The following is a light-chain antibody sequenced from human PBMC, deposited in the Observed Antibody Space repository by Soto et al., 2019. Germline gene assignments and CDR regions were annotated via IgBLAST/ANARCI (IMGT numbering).Light chain of an antibody. CDR3: AAWDDSLTGVV. Sequence: QSVLTQPPSASGTPGQRVTISCSGSSSNIGSNSVNWYQQLPKTAPKLLIYSDNQRPSGVPDRFSGSKSGTSASLAINGLQYEDEADYYCAAWDDSLTGVVFGGGTKLTVL. CDR2: SDN. CDR1: SSNIGSNS. J-gene: IGLJ2*01. V-gene: IGLV1-44*01.